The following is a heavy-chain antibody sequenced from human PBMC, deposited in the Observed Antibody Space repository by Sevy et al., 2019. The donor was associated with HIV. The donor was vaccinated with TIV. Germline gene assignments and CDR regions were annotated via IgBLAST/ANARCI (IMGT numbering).Heavy chain of an antibody. CDR2: IKQDGSEK. J-gene: IGHJ6*02. D-gene: IGHD2-2*01. CDR3: ARLCTGFIYYYSYGMDV. V-gene: IGHV3-7*03. CDR1: GFAFSSSW. Sequence: GGSLRLSCAASGFAFSSSWMTWVRQAPGKGLEWVANIKQDGSEKYYVDFLKGRFTISRDNTKNSLYLQMNSLRAEDTAGYYCARLCTGFIYYYSYGMDVWGQGTTVTVSS.